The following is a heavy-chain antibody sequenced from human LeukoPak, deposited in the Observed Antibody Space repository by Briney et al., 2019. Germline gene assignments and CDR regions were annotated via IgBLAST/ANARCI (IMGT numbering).Heavy chain of an antibody. J-gene: IGHJ4*02. V-gene: IGHV3-74*01. CDR1: GFTFSSYS. D-gene: IGHD5-24*01. Sequence: GGSLRLSCAASGFTFSSYSMNWVRQAPGKGLVWVSRINSDGSSTSYADSVKGRFTISRDNAKNTLYLQVNSLRAEDTAVYYCARDQGDGYNLDYWGQGTLVTVSS. CDR3: ARDQGDGYNLDY. CDR2: INSDGSST.